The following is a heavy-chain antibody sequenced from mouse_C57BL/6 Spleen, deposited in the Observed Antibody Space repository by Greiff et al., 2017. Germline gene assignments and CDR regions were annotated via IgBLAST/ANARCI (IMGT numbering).Heavy chain of an antibody. CDR3: ARYVAGTQYYYAMDY. CDR2: IYPGAGDT. Sequence: LVESGAELVKPGASVKISCKASGYAFSSYWMNWVKQRPGKGLEWIGQIYPGAGDTNYNGKFKGKATLTADKSSSTASMQLRSLTSEYSAIYFYARYVAGTQYYYAMDYWGQGTSVTVSS. J-gene: IGHJ4*01. D-gene: IGHD1-1*01. V-gene: IGHV1-80*01. CDR1: GYAFSSYW.